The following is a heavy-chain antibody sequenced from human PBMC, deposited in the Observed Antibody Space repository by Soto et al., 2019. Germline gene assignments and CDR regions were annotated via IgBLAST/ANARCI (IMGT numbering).Heavy chain of an antibody. D-gene: IGHD1-26*01. V-gene: IGHV4-39*01. J-gene: IGHJ4*02. CDR2: IYYSGST. CDR3: AKTEWELLGDQ. CDR1: GGSISSSSYY. Sequence: QLQLQESGPGLVKPSENLSLTCTVSGGSISSSSYYWGWIRQPPGKGLEWIGSIYYSGSTYYNPSLKSRVTISVDTSKNQFSLKLSSVTAADTAVYYCAKTEWELLGDQWGQGTLVTVSS.